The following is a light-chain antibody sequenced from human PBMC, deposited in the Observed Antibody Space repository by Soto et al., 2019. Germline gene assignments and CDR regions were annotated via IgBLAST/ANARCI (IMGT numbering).Light chain of an antibody. J-gene: IGKJ1*01. Sequence: EIVMTQSPATLSMSPGQRVTLSCRASQSVSSNLAWNQQKPGQAPRLLIYGASTRATGIPDRFSGSGSGTXXXXXXXXXXXEDFAVYYCXXYNIWPWTFGQGTKVEIK. CDR2: GAS. CDR3: XXYNIWPWT. CDR1: QSVSSN. V-gene: IGKV3-15*01.